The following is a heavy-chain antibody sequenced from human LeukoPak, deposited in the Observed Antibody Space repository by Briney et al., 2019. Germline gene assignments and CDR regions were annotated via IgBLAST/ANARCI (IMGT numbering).Heavy chain of an antibody. CDR1: GGSISSYY. CDR3: ARVHDYVWGSYRPRGWFDP. V-gene: IGHV4-4*07. J-gene: IGHJ5*02. Sequence: SETLSLTCTVSGGSISSYYWSWIRQPAGKGLEWIGRIYTSGSTNYNPSLKSRVTMSVDTSKNQFSLKLSSVTAADTAVYYCARVHDYVWGSYRPRGWFDPWGQGTLVTVSS. D-gene: IGHD3-16*02. CDR2: IYTSGST.